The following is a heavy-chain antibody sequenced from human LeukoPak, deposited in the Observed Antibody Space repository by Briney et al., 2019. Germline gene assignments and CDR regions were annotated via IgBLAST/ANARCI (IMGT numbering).Heavy chain of an antibody. Sequence: GRSLRLSCAASGFTFDDYAMHWVRQAPGKGLEWVSGISWNSGSIGYADSVKGRFTISRDNAKNSLYLQMNSLRAEDTAVYYCAKDSSTWSVGAEYFQHWGQGTLVTVSS. V-gene: IGHV3-9*01. CDR2: ISWNSGSI. D-gene: IGHD1-26*01. CDR3: AKDSSTWSVGAEYFQH. J-gene: IGHJ1*01. CDR1: GFTFDDYA.